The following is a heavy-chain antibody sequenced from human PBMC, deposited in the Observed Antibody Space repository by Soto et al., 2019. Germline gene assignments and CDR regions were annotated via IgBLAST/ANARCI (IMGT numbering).Heavy chain of an antibody. J-gene: IGHJ6*03. D-gene: IGHD3-10*01. CDR3: VRGTNRGVRYYYYMDV. V-gene: IGHV3-13*01. CDR1: GFSFSNYD. Sequence: GGSLRLSCAASGFSFSNYDMHWVRQITGKGLEWVSGIGTAGDTYYPASVRGRFTISRENAKNSLYLQMSSLRAGDTAVYYCVRGTNRGVRYYYYMDVWGTGTTVTVSS. CDR2: IGTAGDT.